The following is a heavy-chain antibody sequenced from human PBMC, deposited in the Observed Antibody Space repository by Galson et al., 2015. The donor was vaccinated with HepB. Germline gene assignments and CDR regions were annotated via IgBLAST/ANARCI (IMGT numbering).Heavy chain of an antibody. D-gene: IGHD2-2*01. J-gene: IGHJ1*01. Sequence: SETLSLTCTVSGGSISSSSYYWGWIRQPPGKGLEWIGEVNHSGSTNYNPSLKSRVTISVDTSKDQVSLRLTSVTAADTAVYYCARSPSCRTVRCYFSDGYFQHWGQGSLVTVSS. V-gene: IGHV4-39*07. CDR2: VNHSGST. CDR1: GGSISSSSYY. CDR3: ARSPSCRTVRCYFSDGYFQH.